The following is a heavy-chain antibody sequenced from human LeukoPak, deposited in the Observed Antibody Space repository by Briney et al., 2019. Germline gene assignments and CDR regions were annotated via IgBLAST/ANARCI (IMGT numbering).Heavy chain of an antibody. CDR2: IIDSGNSI. Sequence: GGSLRLSCAASGFTFSSCAMSWVRQAPGKGLEWVSTIIDSGNSIYYAGSAEGRFTISRDNSKNTLYLQMNSLRAGDTAVYYCAKDPIFSGSYGVFDYWGLGTLVTVSS. CDR1: GFTFSSCA. CDR3: AKDPIFSGSYGVFDY. D-gene: IGHD1-26*01. J-gene: IGHJ4*02. V-gene: IGHV3-23*01.